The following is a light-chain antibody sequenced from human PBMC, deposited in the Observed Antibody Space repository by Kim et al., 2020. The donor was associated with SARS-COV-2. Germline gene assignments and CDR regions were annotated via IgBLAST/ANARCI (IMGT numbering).Light chain of an antibody. CDR1: QSVLSSSNTNNY. Sequence: DIVMTQSPDSLAVSLGERATINCKSSQSVLSSSNTNNYLAWYQQKPGQPPKLLIYWASTRESGVPDRFSGSGSGTDFTLTISSLQAEDVAVYYCHQYYTTPPSFGQGTKVDIK. CDR3: HQYYTTPPS. J-gene: IGKJ1*01. CDR2: WAS. V-gene: IGKV4-1*01.